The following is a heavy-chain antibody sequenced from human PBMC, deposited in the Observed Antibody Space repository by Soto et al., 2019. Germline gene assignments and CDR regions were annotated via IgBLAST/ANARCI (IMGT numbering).Heavy chain of an antibody. V-gene: IGHV5-51*01. J-gene: IGHJ5*02. CDR1: GYSFTSYW. D-gene: IGHD3-10*01. CDR3: ARDGGSGSYLNWFDP. Sequence: RGESLKISCKGSGYSFTSYWIGWVRQMPGKGLEWMGIIYPGDSDTRYSPSFQGQVTISADKSISTAYLKLSSVTAADTAVYYCARDGGSGSYLNWFDPWGQGTLVTVSS. CDR2: IYPGDSDT.